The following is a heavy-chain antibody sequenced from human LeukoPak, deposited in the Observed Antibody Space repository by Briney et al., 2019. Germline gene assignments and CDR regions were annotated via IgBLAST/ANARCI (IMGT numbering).Heavy chain of an antibody. CDR2: IYPGDSDT. D-gene: IGHD6-13*01. Sequence: GESLQISSKGSGYCFTNFWIGWVRQLPGKGLQWMGIIYPGDSDTRYSPSFQGQVTISADKSISTAYLQWSSLKASDTAMYYCARPGYSSPIDYWGQGTLVTVSS. CDR3: ARPGYSSPIDY. J-gene: IGHJ4*02. V-gene: IGHV5-51*01. CDR1: GYCFTNFW.